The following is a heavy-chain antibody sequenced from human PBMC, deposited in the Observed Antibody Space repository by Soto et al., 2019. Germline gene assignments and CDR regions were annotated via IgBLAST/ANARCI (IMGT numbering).Heavy chain of an antibody. CDR2: IYYSGST. Sequence: SETLSLTCTVSGGSIISSSYYWEWIRQPPGKGLEWIGSIYYSGSTYYNPSLKSRVTISVDTSKNQFSLKLSSVTAADTAVYYCARSQESITIFGVIYYYYGMDVWGQGTTVTVSS. V-gene: IGHV4-39*01. J-gene: IGHJ6*02. D-gene: IGHD3-3*01. CDR3: ARSQESITIFGVIYYYYGMDV. CDR1: GGSIISSSYY.